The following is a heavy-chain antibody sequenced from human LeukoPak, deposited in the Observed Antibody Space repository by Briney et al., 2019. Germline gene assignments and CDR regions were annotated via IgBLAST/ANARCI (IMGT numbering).Heavy chain of an antibody. CDR1: GFTFSSYG. J-gene: IGHJ4*02. Sequence: GGSLRLSCAASGFTFSSYGMHWVRQAPGKGLEWVAVIWYVGSNKYYADSVKGRFTISRDNSKNTLYLQMNSLRAEDTAVYYCARDQEWELLYLDYWGQGTLVTVSS. V-gene: IGHV3-33*01. CDR2: IWYVGSNK. D-gene: IGHD1-26*01. CDR3: ARDQEWELLYLDY.